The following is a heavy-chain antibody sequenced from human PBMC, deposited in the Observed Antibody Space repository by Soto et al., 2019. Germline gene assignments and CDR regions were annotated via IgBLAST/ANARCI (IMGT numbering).Heavy chain of an antibody. J-gene: IGHJ6*02. D-gene: IGHD2-2*01. V-gene: IGHV3-21*01. CDR2: ISGSSIYI. CDR1: GFTFSNYN. CDR3: ARDQIVVVPAEYGMDV. Sequence: GGSLRLSCVASGFTFSNYNMNWVRQAPGKGLEWVSHISGSSIYIHYADSVRGRFIISRDNAKNSLYLQMNSLRAEDTAVYYCARDQIVVVPAEYGMDVWGQGTTVTVSS.